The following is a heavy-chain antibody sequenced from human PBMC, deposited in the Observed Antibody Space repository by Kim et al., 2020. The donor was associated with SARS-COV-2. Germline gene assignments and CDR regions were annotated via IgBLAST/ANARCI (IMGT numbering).Heavy chain of an antibody. V-gene: IGHV1-69*01. Sequence: NYAQKFQGRVTITADESTSTAYMELSSLRSEDTAVYYCARVSDSSGFNDYWGQGTLVTVSS. CDR3: ARVSDSSGFNDY. D-gene: IGHD3-22*01. J-gene: IGHJ4*02.